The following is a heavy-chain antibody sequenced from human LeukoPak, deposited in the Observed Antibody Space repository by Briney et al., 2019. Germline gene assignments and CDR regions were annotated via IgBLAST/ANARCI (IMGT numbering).Heavy chain of an antibody. Sequence: SETLSLTCTVSGGSISSSDYFWVWIRQPPGKGLEWIGSIYYNGSTYHNPSLKSRVTISVDTSKNQFSLKLNSMTAADTAVYYCVRASGFGEFYYYYGMDVWGQGTTVTVSS. D-gene: IGHD3-10*01. J-gene: IGHJ6*02. CDR2: IYYNGST. V-gene: IGHV4-39*07. CDR1: GGSISSSDYF. CDR3: VRASGFGEFYYYYGMDV.